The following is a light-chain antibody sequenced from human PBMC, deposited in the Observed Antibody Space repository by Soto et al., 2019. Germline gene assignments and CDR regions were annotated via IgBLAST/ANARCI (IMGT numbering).Light chain of an antibody. CDR2: GAS. Sequence: EIVLTQSPVTLSLSPGERATLSCRASQSVSSSYLAWYQQIPGQAPRLLIYGASSRATGIPDRFSGSGSGTDFTLSISRLEPADFAVYYCQQYGSSPWTFGEGTEVEVK. V-gene: IGKV3-20*01. J-gene: IGKJ1*01. CDR1: QSVSSSY. CDR3: QQYGSSPWT.